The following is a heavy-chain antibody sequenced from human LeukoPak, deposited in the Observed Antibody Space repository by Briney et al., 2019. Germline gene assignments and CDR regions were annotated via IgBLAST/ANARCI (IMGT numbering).Heavy chain of an antibody. D-gene: IGHD3-3*01. CDR3: ARERGYDFWSGYYDPGDY. Sequence: PGGSLRLSCAASGFTFSDYYMSWIRQAPGKGLEWVSYISSSGSTIYYADSVKGRFTISRDNAKNSLYLQMNSLRAEDTAVYYCARERGYDFWSGYYDPGDYWGQGTLVTVSP. CDR2: ISSSGSTI. J-gene: IGHJ4*02. CDR1: GFTFSDYY. V-gene: IGHV3-11*01.